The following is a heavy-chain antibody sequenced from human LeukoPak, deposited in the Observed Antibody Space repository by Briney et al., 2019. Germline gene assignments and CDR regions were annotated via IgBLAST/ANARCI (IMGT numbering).Heavy chain of an antibody. V-gene: IGHV3-23*01. CDR3: ATRYCSSTSCYTQADY. D-gene: IGHD2-2*02. CDR1: GFTFSSYA. CDR2: ISGSGGST. J-gene: IGHJ4*02. Sequence: SGGSLRLSCAASGFTFSSYATSWVRQAPGKGLEWVSAISGSGGSTYYADSVKGRFTISRDNSKNTLYLQMNSLRAEDTAVYYCATRYCSSTSCYTQADYWGQGTLVTVSS.